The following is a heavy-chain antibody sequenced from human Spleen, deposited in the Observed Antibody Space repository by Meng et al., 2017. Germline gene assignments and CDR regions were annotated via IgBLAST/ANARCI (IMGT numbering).Heavy chain of an antibody. CDR1: GYTFTSYA. Sequence: ASVKVSCKASGYTFTSYAMNWVRQAPGQGLEWMGWINTNTGNPTYAQGFTGRFVVSLDTSVSTAYLQISSLKADDTAVYYCARGPDVGATTYYYYYGMDVWGQGTTVTVSS. V-gene: IGHV7-4-1*02. CDR2: INTNTGNP. CDR3: ARGPDVGATTYYYYYGMDV. J-gene: IGHJ6*02. D-gene: IGHD1-26*01.